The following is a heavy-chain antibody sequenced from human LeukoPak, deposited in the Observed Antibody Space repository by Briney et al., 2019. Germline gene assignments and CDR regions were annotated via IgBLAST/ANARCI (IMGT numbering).Heavy chain of an antibody. CDR2: ISSSGSTI. J-gene: IGHJ4*02. Sequence: GGSLRLSCAASGFIFSSYGMHWVRQAPGKGLEWVSYISSSGSTIYYADSVKGRFTISRDNAKNSLYLQMNSLRAEDTAVYYCAREKTYYSDSSGYYGTFDYWGQGTLVTVSS. D-gene: IGHD3-22*01. CDR3: AREKTYYSDSSGYYGTFDY. CDR1: GFIFSSYG. V-gene: IGHV3-48*04.